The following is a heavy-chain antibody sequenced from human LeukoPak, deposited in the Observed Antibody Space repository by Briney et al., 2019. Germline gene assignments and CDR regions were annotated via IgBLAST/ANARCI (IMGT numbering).Heavy chain of an antibody. J-gene: IGHJ6*02. CDR2: IYSGGST. V-gene: IGHV3-53*01. D-gene: IGHD2-2*02. CDR1: GFTVSSNY. Sequence: GGSLRLSCAASGFTVSSNYMSWVRQAPGKGLEWVSVIYSGGSTYYADSVKGRFTISRDNSKNTLYLQMNSLRAEDTAVYYCAKQGYCSSTSCYISVAGYYYGMDVWGQGTTVTVSS. CDR3: AKQGYCSSTSCYISVAGYYYGMDV.